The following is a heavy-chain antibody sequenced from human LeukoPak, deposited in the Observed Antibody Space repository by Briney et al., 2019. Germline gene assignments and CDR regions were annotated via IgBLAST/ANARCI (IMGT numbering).Heavy chain of an antibody. CDR3: AKTPYSSGRSPFDY. Sequence: PGGSLRLSCVASGFNFNDKAMHWVRQAPGKGLEWVSSISWNSDFIDYADSVKGQFTVSRDNAKTSLYLQMNSVRDEDTAFYYCAKTPYSSGRSPFDYWGQGTLVTVSS. CDR1: GFNFNDKA. D-gene: IGHD6-19*01. J-gene: IGHJ4*02. CDR2: ISWNSDFI. V-gene: IGHV3-9*01.